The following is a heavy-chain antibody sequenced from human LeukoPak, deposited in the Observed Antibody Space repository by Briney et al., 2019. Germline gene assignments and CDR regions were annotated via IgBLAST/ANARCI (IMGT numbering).Heavy chain of an antibody. J-gene: IGHJ5*02. CDR3: ARKLRLGGNWFDP. Sequence: ASVKVSCKTSGGTFTSYAITWVGQAPGQGNEWMGKIIPISGTTNYAQKFQGRVTFTADESTSTAYMQLSSLRSDDTALYYCARKLRLGGNWFDPWGQGTLVTVSS. V-gene: IGHV1-69*13. D-gene: IGHD1-26*01. CDR1: GGTFTSYA. CDR2: IIPISGTT.